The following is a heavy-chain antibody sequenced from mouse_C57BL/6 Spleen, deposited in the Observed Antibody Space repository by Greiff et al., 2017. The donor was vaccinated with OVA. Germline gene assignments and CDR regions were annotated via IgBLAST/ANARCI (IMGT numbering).Heavy chain of an antibody. Sequence: EVKVEESGGGLVQPGGSMKLSCVASGFTFSNYWMNWVRQSPEKGLEWVAQIRLKSDNYATHYAESVKGRFTISRDDSKSSVYLQMNNLRAEDTGIYYCTELCNWYFDVWGTGTTVTVSS. V-gene: IGHV6-3*01. CDR2: IRLKSDNYAT. CDR1: GFTFSNYW. J-gene: IGHJ1*03. D-gene: IGHD1-1*01. CDR3: TELCNWYFDV.